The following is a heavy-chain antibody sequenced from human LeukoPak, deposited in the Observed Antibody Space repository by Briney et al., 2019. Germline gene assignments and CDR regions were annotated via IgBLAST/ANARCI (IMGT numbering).Heavy chain of an antibody. CDR1: GGSISSGGYS. Sequence: PSETLSLTCAVSGGSISSGGYSWSWIRQPPGKGLEWIGYIYHSGSTYYNPSLKSRVTISVDRSKNQFSLKLSSVTAADTAVYYCARRGDFDWLLAHSDYWGQGTLVTVSS. D-gene: IGHD3-9*01. V-gene: IGHV4-30-2*01. J-gene: IGHJ4*02. CDR2: IYHSGST. CDR3: ARRGDFDWLLAHSDY.